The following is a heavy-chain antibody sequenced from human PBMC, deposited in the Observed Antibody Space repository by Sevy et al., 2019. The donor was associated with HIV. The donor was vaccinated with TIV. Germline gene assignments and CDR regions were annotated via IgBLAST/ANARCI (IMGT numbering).Heavy chain of an antibody. V-gene: IGHV1-46*03. CDR1: GYTFTSYY. Sequence: ASVKVSCKASGYTFTSYYMHWVRQAPGQGLEWMGIINPSGGSTSYAQKFQGRVTMTRETSTSTVYLELSSLRSEDTAVYYCARGAYYDSSGYYYAPNGFDYWGQGTLVTVSS. J-gene: IGHJ4*02. D-gene: IGHD3-22*01. CDR3: ARGAYYDSSGYYYAPNGFDY. CDR2: INPSGGST.